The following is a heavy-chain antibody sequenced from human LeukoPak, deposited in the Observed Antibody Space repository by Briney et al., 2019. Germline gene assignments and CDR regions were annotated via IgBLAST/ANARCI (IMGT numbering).Heavy chain of an antibody. V-gene: IGHV3-43*02. D-gene: IGHD1-14*01. J-gene: IGHJ4*02. Sequence: GGSLRLSCAASGFTFRDFSMHWVRQVPGKGVEWVSLISGDGGATHCADSVKGRFTISRDNSKNSVYLQMSSLRVEDTAFYYCAKGNNSFSFNFDYRGQGTLGTVSA. CDR3: AKGNNSFSFNFDY. CDR1: GFTFRDFS. CDR2: ISGDGGAT.